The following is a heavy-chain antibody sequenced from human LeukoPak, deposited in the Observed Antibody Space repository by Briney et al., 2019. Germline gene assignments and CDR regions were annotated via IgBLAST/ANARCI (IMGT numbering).Heavy chain of an antibody. CDR2: FDPEDGET. D-gene: IGHD1-26*01. CDR3: ATPRLYSGSYFAFDI. J-gene: IGHJ3*02. V-gene: IGHV1-24*01. Sequence: APGKVSCKVSGYTLTELSMHWVRQAAGKGLEWMGGFDPEDGETIYAQKFQGSVTMTEDTSTDTAYMELSSLRSEDTAVYYCATPRLYSGSYFAFDIWGQGTMVTVSS. CDR1: GYTLTELS.